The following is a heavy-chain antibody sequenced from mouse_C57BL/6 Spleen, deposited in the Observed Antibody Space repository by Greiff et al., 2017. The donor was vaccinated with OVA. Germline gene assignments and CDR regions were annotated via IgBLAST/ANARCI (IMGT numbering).Heavy chain of an antibody. Sequence: EVTVVESGGGLVKPGGSLKLSCAASGFTFSSYAMSWVRQTPEKRLEWVATISDGGSYTYYPDNVKGRFTISRDNAKNNLYLQMSHLKSEDTAMYYCARDGTIYYYGSDWYFDVWGTGTTVTVSS. CDR2: ISDGGSYT. CDR3: ARDGTIYYYGSDWYFDV. V-gene: IGHV5-4*01. J-gene: IGHJ1*03. CDR1: GFTFSSYA. D-gene: IGHD1-1*01.